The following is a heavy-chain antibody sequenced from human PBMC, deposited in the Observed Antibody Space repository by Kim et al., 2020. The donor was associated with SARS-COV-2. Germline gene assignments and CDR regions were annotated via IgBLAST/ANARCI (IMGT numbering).Heavy chain of an antibody. CDR1: GGSFSGYY. V-gene: IGHV4-34*01. Sequence: SETLSLTCAVYGGSFSGYYWSWIRQPLGKGLEWIGEINHSGRTNYNPSLKSRVTISVDTSKNQFSLKLTSVTAADAALYFCARRLSNTSGWGSHYCDLWGQGILVTVSS. CDR3: ARRLSNTSGWGSHYCDL. D-gene: IGHD3-10*01. J-gene: IGHJ1*01. CDR2: INHSGRT.